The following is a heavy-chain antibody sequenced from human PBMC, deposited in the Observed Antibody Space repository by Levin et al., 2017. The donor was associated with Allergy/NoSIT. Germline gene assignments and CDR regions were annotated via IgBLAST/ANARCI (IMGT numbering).Heavy chain of an antibody. D-gene: IGHD2-15*01. CDR2: IYYGGVT. V-gene: IGHV4-39*07. Sequence: SETLSLTCTVSGVSISSISTSTYYWAWIRRPPGKGLEWIGSIYYGGVTDYNPSLKSRAIISGDSSVDTSKNQFSLRLNSVTAADTAVYYCAREFCSGGSCFRNWYFDVWGRGTLVSVSS. CDR3: AREFCSGGSCFRNWYFDV. J-gene: IGHJ2*01. CDR1: GVSISSISTSTYY.